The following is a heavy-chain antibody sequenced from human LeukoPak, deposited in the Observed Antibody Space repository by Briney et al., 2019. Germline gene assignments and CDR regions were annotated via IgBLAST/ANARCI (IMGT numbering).Heavy chain of an antibody. CDR2: INTSGGST. CDR3: ARGGYYYDSSGQYYFDY. Sequence: ASVKVSCKASGGTFTSYAISWVRQAPGQGLEWMGIINTSGGSTSYAQKFQGRVTMTRDISTSTVYMELSRLRSDDTAVYYCARGGYYYDSSGQYYFDYWGQGTLVTVSS. D-gene: IGHD3-22*01. CDR1: GGTFTSYA. J-gene: IGHJ4*02. V-gene: IGHV1-46*01.